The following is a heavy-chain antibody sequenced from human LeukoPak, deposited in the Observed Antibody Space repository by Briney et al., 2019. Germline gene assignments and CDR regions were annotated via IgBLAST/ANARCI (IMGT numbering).Heavy chain of an antibody. CDR2: ISWNSGRT. J-gene: IGHJ4*02. D-gene: IGHD4/OR15-4a*01. V-gene: IGHV3-9*01. CDR3: ARRAGAYSHPYDY. Sequence: GGSLRLSCEASGFTFDDYAMHWVRQVPGKGLEWVSGISWNSGRTDYAHSVQARFTISRDNDKNSLYLQMNSLRAEDTAVYYCARRAGAYSHPYDYWGQGTLVTVSS. CDR1: GFTFDDYA.